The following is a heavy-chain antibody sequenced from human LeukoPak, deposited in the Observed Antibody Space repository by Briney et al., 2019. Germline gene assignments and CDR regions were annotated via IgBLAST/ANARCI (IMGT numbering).Heavy chain of an antibody. CDR2: ISGSGGST. CDR3: ARGVLPYYYMDV. V-gene: IGHV3-23*01. J-gene: IGHJ6*03. Sequence: PGGSLRLSCAASGFTFSSYAMSWVRQAPGKGLEWVSAISGSGGSTYYADSVKGRFTISRDNSKNTLYLQMNSLRAEDTAVYYCARGVLPYYYMDVWGKGTTVTVSS. CDR1: GFTFSSYA.